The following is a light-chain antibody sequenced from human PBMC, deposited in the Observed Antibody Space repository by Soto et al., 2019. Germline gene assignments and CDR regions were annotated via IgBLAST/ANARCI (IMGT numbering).Light chain of an antibody. Sequence: SALTQPASVSGSPGQSITISCTGTSSEVGGYKYVSWYQQHPGKAPKLMIYEVSNRPSGVSNRFSGSKSGNTASLTISGLEAEDEADYYCSSYTSSNSSWVFGGGTKLTVL. J-gene: IGLJ3*02. CDR3: SSYTSSNSSWV. V-gene: IGLV2-14*01. CDR1: SSEVGGYKY. CDR2: EVS.